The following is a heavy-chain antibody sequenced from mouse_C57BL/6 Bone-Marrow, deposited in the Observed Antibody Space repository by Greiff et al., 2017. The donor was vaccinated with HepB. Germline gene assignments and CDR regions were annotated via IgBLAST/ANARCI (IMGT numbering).Heavy chain of an antibody. CDR2: ISSGGDYI. Sequence: DVQLQESGEGLVKPGGSLKLSCAASGFTFSSYAMSWVRQTPEKRLEWVAYISSGGDYIYYADTVKGRFTISRDNARNTLYLQMSSLKSEDTAMYYCTRASITTVVATYYAMDYWGQGTSVTVSS. J-gene: IGHJ4*01. V-gene: IGHV5-9-1*02. CDR3: TRASITTVVATYYAMDY. CDR1: GFTFSSYA. D-gene: IGHD1-1*01.